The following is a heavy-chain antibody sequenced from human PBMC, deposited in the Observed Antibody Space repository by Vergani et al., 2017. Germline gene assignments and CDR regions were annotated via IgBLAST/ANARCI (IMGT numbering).Heavy chain of an antibody. CDR1: GFTFSSYG. Sequence: QVQLVESGGGVVQPGGSLRLSCAASGFTFSSYGMYWVRQAPGKGLEWVAFIRYDGSNKYYADSVKGRFTISRDNSKNTLYLQMNSLRAEDTAVYYCAKDNYYGSGSRRQYYYYGMDVWGQ. J-gene: IGHJ6*02. CDR3: AKDNYYGSGSRRQYYYYGMDV. D-gene: IGHD3-10*01. V-gene: IGHV3-30*02. CDR2: IRYDGSNK.